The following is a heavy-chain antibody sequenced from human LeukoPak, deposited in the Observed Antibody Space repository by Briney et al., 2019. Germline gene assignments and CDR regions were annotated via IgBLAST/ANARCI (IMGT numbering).Heavy chain of an antibody. CDR1: GFTFSNAW. CDR3: STLTSRGLSDS. Sequence: GGSLRLSCAASGFTFSNAWMNWVRQAPGKGLEWVGRIKSKTDGGTTDYAAPGKGRFTFSRDDSKNMLYLQMNSLKSEDTAVYYCSTLTSRGLSDSWGQGTLVTVSS. J-gene: IGHJ4*02. V-gene: IGHV3-15*07. D-gene: IGHD1-20*01. CDR2: IKSKTDGGTT.